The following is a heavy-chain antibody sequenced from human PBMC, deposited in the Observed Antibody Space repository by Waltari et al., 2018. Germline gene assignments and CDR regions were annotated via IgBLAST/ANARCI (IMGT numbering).Heavy chain of an antibody. CDR2: ISGSGGST. CDR3: AKRRGSAIGDFDY. CDR1: GFTFSSYA. J-gene: IGHJ4*02. V-gene: IGHV3-23*04. Sequence: VQLVESGGGVVQPGRSLRLSCAASGFTFSSYAMSLVRQAPGKGLEWVSAISGSGGSTYYADSVKGRFTISRDNSKNTLYLQMNSLRAEDTAVYYCAKRRGSAIGDFDYWGQGTLVTVSS. D-gene: IGHD3-10*01.